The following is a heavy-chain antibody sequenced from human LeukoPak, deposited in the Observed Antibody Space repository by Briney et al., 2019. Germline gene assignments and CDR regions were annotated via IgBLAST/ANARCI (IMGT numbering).Heavy chain of an antibody. CDR1: GFTFNNAW. D-gene: IGHD5-12*01. CDR3: TTGGRSLGWVSLSGYDWGFDY. V-gene: IGHV3-15*01. CDR2: IKSKADGGTT. J-gene: IGHJ4*02. Sequence: PGGSLRLSCAASGFTFNNAWMSWVRQAPGKGLEWVGRIKSKADGGTTDYAAPVKGRFIISRDDSKNTLYLQVNSLKTEDTAVYYCTTGGRSLGWVSLSGYDWGFDYWGQGTLVTVSS.